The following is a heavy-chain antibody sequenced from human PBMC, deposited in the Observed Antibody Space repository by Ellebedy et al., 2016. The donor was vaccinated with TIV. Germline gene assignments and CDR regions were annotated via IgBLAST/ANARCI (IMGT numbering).Heavy chain of an antibody. CDR2: VSESDGRT. CDR1: GFTFSDYV. D-gene: IGHD1-1*01. Sequence: GESLKISCAASGFTFSDYVLAWVRQVPGKGLEWVSAVSESDGRTFYADSVKGRFTISRDNSKTTLFLQMNSLTAGDTAVYYCTKRADNWGFFDYWGQGTLVTVSS. CDR3: TKRADNWGFFDY. V-gene: IGHV3-23*01. J-gene: IGHJ4*02.